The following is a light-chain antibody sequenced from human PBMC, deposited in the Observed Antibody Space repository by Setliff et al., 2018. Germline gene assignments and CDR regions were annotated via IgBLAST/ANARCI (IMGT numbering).Light chain of an antibody. Sequence: QSVLAQPASVSGSPGQSITVSCTGTSSDIGNYNLVSWYQQHPGKAPKLMISEVSKRPSGVSNRFSGSKSGNTASLTISGLQAEDEADYYCCSYAGSPYVFGTGTKVTVL. J-gene: IGLJ1*01. V-gene: IGLV2-23*02. CDR3: CSYAGSPYV. CDR1: SSDIGNYNL. CDR2: EVS.